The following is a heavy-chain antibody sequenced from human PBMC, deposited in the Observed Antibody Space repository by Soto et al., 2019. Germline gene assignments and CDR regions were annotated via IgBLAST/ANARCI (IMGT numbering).Heavy chain of an antibody. D-gene: IGHD6-19*01. CDR3: TREKWVATDFYGLDV. CDR1: GGSISSGGYS. Sequence: SETLSLTCAVSGGSISSGGYSWSWIRQPPGKGLEWIGYIYHSGSTYYNPSLKSRVTISVDRSKNEFSLKVNSVTAADTAVYYCTREKWVATDFYGLDVWGQGTKVTVSS. CDR2: IYHSGST. J-gene: IGHJ6*02. V-gene: IGHV4-30-2*01.